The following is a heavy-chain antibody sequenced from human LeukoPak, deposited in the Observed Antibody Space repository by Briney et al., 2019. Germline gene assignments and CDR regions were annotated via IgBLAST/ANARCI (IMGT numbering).Heavy chain of an antibody. J-gene: IGHJ4*02. Sequence: ASVKVFCKASGYTFTGYYMHWVRQAPGQGLEWMGWINPNSGGTNYAQKFQGRVTMTRDTSISTAYMELSRLRSDDTAVYYCAVLYYDSSGVGYYFDYWGQGTLVTVSS. CDR1: GYTFTGYY. V-gene: IGHV1-2*02. D-gene: IGHD3-22*01. CDR3: AVLYYDSSGVGYYFDY. CDR2: INPNSGGT.